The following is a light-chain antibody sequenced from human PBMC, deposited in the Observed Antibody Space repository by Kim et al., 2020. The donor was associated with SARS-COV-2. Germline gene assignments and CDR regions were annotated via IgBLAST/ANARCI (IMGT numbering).Light chain of an antibody. CDR1: QSVDGW. CDR3: KQYETLWT. Sequence: DIQMTQSPSKLSAFVGDRVTITCRASQSVDGWLAWYQQRPGKAPRLLIYQASKLASGVPSRFSGRGSGTDFTLTVNNLQPDDSAVYYCKQYETLWTFGPGTTVEIK. CDR2: QAS. J-gene: IGKJ1*01. V-gene: IGKV1-5*03.